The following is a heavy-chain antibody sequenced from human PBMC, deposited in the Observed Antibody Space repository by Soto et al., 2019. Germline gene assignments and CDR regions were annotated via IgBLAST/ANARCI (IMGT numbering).Heavy chain of an antibody. D-gene: IGHD3-22*01. V-gene: IGHV1-46*01. CDR2: INPSGGSP. CDR3: AILPRDTTGYLVRLGPNIFDY. J-gene: IGHJ4*02. CDR1: GYTFTNYY. Sequence: ASVKVSCKASGYTFTNYYSHWVRQAPGQGLEWMGIINPSGGSPRYAQNFQGRVTMTRDTSTSTVYMELSSLRSEDTAVYYCAILPRDTTGYLVRLGPNIFDYWGQGTLVTVSS.